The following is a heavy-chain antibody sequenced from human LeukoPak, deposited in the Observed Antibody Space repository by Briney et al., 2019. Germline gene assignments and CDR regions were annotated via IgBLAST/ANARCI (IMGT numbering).Heavy chain of an antibody. CDR3: ARDGGFGFLAAFDI. Sequence: GGSLRLSCAASGFTFSSYSMNWVRQAPGKGLEWISYISGSGSGSYYEDSVKGRFTISRDNAKDSLYLQMNSLRDEDTALYYCARDGGFGFLAAFDIWGQGTMVTVSS. CDR2: ISGSGSGS. D-gene: IGHD3-10*01. CDR1: GFTFSSYS. J-gene: IGHJ3*02. V-gene: IGHV3-48*02.